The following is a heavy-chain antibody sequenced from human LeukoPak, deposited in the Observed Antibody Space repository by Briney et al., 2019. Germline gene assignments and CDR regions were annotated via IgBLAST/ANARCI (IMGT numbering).Heavy chain of an antibody. D-gene: IGHD1-1*01. CDR2: VNHSGGT. Sequence: SETLSLTCTVYGGSFSGFYWSWIRQPPGKGLEWIGEVNHSGGTNYSPSLKSRVTISLDTSKNQFSLKLSSVTAADAAVYYCARLRYNWNVCVFDIWGQGTMVTISS. V-gene: IGHV4-34*01. J-gene: IGHJ3*02. CDR3: ARLRYNWNVCVFDI. CDR1: GGSFSGFY.